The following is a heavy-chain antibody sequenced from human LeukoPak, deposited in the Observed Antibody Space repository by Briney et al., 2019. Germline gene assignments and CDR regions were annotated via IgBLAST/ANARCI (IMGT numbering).Heavy chain of an antibody. V-gene: IGHV1-58*01. CDR1: GFTFTSSA. CDR3: ARDRGDGYPVVQFDY. D-gene: IGHD5-24*01. CDR2: IVVGSGNT. Sequence: SVKVSCKASGFTFTSSAVQWVRQARGQRLEWIGWIVVGSGNTNYAQKFQERVTITRDMSTSTAYMELSSLRSEDTAVYYCARDRGDGYPVVQFDYWGQGTLVTVSS. J-gene: IGHJ4*02.